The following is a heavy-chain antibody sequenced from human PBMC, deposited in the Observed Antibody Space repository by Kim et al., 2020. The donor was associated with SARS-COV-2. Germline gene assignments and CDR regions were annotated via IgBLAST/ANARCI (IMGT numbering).Heavy chain of an antibody. V-gene: IGHV3-33*01. CDR1: GFTFSSYG. Sequence: GGSLRLSCAASGFTFSSYGMHWVRQAPGKGLEWVAVIWYDGSNKYYADSVKGRFTISRDNSKNTLYLQMNSLRAEDTAVYYCARDGGDSSSWIIYYFDYWGQGTLVTVSS. CDR2: IWYDGSNK. CDR3: ARDGGDSSSWIIYYFDY. D-gene: IGHD6-13*01. J-gene: IGHJ4*02.